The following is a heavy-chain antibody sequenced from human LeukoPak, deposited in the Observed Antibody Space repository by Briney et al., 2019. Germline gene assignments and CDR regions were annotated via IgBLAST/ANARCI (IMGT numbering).Heavy chain of an antibody. D-gene: IGHD6-19*01. CDR2: INPSGGSP. CDR1: GYTFASHY. V-gene: IGHV1-46*01. CDR3: ARKYSYNSGGLDH. J-gene: IGHJ4*02. Sequence: ASVKVSCKASGYTFASHYMRWVRQAPGQGLEWMGVINPSGGSPTYAQKFQGRVNMTRDTSTSTFYMELSSLRSEDTAMYYCARKYSYNSGGLDHWGQGALVTVPS.